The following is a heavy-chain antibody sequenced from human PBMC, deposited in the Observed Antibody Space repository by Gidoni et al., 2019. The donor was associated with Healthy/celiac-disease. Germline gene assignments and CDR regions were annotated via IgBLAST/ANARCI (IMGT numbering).Heavy chain of an antibody. D-gene: IGHD7-27*01. Sequence: EVQLVESGGGLVQPGGSLRLPCAASGFTFSSYEMNWVRQAPGKGLEWVSYISSSGSTIYYADSVKGRFTISRDNAKNSLYLQMNSLRAEDTAVYYCARDLGFYGMDVWGQGTTVTVSS. CDR3: ARDLGFYGMDV. CDR1: GFTFSSYE. V-gene: IGHV3-48*03. J-gene: IGHJ6*02. CDR2: ISSSGSTI.